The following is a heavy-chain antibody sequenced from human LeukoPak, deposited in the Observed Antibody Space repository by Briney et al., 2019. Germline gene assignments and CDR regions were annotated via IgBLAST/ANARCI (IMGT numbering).Heavy chain of an antibody. Sequence: GASVKVSCTASGYTFTSYGISWVRQAPGQGLEWMGWISAYNGNTNYAQKLQGRVTMTTDTSTSTAYMELRSLRSDDTAVYYCAREAPYSSGWYHGVDYWGQGTLVTVSS. CDR1: GYTFTSYG. CDR3: AREAPYSSGWYHGVDY. V-gene: IGHV1-18*01. D-gene: IGHD6-19*01. J-gene: IGHJ4*02. CDR2: ISAYNGNT.